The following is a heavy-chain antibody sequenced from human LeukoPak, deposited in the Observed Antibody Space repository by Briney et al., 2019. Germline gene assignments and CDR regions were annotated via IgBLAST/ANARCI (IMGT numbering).Heavy chain of an antibody. CDR1: GYSFTTYG. CDR2: ISAYNGNT. D-gene: IGHD2-15*01. CDR3: ARDSADCSGGSCYSAEYFQH. J-gene: IGHJ1*01. V-gene: IGHV1-18*01. Sequence: ASVKVSCKTSGYSFTTYGISWVRQAPGQGLEWMGRISAYNGNTNYAQKVQDRVTMTTDTSTSTAYIELRNLTSDDTAVYYCARDSADCSGGSCYSAEYFQHWGQGTLVTVSS.